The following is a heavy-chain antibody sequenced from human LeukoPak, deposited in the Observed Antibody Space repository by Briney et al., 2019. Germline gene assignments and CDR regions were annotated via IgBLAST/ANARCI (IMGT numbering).Heavy chain of an antibody. CDR3: ARGAYSSSPYYYYYMDV. Sequence: GGSLRLSCAASGFTFSSYDMHWVRQAPGKGLEWVSAIGTAGDTYYPGSVKGRFTISRENAKNSLYLQMNSLRAGDTAVYYCARGAYSSSPYYYYYMDVWGKGTTVTVS. V-gene: IGHV3-13*01. J-gene: IGHJ6*03. CDR1: GFTFSSYD. D-gene: IGHD6-6*01. CDR2: IGTAGDT.